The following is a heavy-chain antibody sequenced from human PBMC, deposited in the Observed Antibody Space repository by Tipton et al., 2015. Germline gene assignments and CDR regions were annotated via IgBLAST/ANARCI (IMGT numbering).Heavy chain of an antibody. CDR3: ARDLEHGMDV. V-gene: IGHV4-59*01. CDR2: IQYSGST. CDR1: GGSIDSYY. Sequence: TLSLTCTVSGGSIDSYYWSWIRQPPGKELEWIGYIQYSGSTNYNPSLKSRVTISVDTSKNQFSLTLNSVAAADTAVYYCARDLEHGMDVWGHGTTVTVSS. D-gene: IGHD5-24*01. J-gene: IGHJ6*02.